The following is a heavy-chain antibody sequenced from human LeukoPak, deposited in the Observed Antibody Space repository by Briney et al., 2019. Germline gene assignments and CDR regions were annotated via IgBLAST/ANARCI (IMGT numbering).Heavy chain of an antibody. D-gene: IGHD3-10*01. CDR2: ISSSRSYI. CDR3: ARVHSFGELYSY. J-gene: IGHJ4*02. Sequence: GGSLRLSCAASGFTFSSYSMNWVRQAPGKGLEWVSSISSSRSYIYYADSVKGRFTISRDNAKNSLYLQMNSLRAEDTAVYYCARVHSFGELYSYWGQGTLVTVSS. V-gene: IGHV3-21*01. CDR1: GFTFSSYS.